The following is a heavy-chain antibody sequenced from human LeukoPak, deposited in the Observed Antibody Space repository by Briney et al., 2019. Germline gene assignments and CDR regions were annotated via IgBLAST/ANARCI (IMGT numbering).Heavy chain of an antibody. CDR3: ARQGTLYSPYFDY. V-gene: IGHV4-30-4*01. Sequence: PSETLSFTCTVSGGSISTGDYHWSWIRQPPGKGLEWIGYIYYNGSTNYNPSLKSRVTISVDTSKNQFSLKLSSVTAADTAVYYCARQGTLYSPYFDYWGQGTLVTVSS. D-gene: IGHD5-18*01. CDR1: GGSISTGDYH. J-gene: IGHJ4*02. CDR2: IYYNGST.